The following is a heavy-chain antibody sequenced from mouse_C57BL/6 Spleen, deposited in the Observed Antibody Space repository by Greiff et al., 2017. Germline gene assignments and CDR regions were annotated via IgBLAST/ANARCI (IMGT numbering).Heavy chain of an antibody. D-gene: IGHD2-4*01. V-gene: IGHV5-17*01. CDR3: ARRGSYYDYFPWFAY. CDR2: ISSGSSTI. J-gene: IGHJ3*01. Sequence: EVMLVESGGGLVKPGGSLKFSCAASGFTFSDYGMHWVRQAPEKGLEWVAYISSGSSTIYYADTVKGRFTISRDNAKNTLFLQMTSLRSEDTAMYYCARRGSYYDYFPWFAYRGQGTLVTVSA. CDR1: GFTFSDYG.